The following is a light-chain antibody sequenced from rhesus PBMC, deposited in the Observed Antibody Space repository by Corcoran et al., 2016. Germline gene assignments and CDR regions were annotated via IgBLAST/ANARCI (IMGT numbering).Light chain of an antibody. J-gene: IGKJ4*01. CDR1: QNIYSN. CDR2: AAS. Sequence: DIQMTQSPSALSASVGDRVTISCRASQNIYSNLAWYQQKPGKAPQLLIYAASSLQPGIPSRFSGSGSVTDVTLTISSLQPEDSAAYYCQHYYDNPPLTFGGGTKVELK. V-gene: IGKV1S12*01. CDR3: QHYYDNPPLT.